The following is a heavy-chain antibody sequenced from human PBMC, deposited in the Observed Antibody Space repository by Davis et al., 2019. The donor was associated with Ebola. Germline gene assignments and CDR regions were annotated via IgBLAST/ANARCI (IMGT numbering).Heavy chain of an antibody. J-gene: IGHJ3*02. Sequence: AASVKVSCKASGYLFTSYGISWVRQAPGQGLEWVGWISAYNGNTEYARKVQGRVTMTTDTSTNTAYMDLRSLRSEDTAVYYCARTSIVGTTTTASDIWGQGTMVTVSS. CDR3: ARTSIVGTTTTASDI. D-gene: IGHD1-26*01. V-gene: IGHV1-18*04. CDR2: ISAYNGNT. CDR1: GYLFTSYG.